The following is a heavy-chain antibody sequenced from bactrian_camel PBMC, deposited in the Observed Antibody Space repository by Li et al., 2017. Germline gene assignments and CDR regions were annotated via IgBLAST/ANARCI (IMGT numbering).Heavy chain of an antibody. D-gene: IGHD5*01. CDR3: VRDRWSGWVTFSIFNY. Sequence: VQLVESGGGSVQAGGALRLSCVASEGIMDTYCMGWFRQYPGKGREGVSAMDIDGQVSHVDSVKGRFTVSRDNAKNTVNLQMTTLNYEDTAVYYCVRDRWSGWVTFSIFNYWGLGTQVTVS. CDR2: MDIDGQV. J-gene: IGHJ4*01. V-gene: IGHV3S23*01. CDR1: EGIMDTYC.